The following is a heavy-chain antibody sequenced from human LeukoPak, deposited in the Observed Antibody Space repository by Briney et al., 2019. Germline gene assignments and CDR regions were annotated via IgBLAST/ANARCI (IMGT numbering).Heavy chain of an antibody. CDR2: IYSGGST. D-gene: IGHD6-13*01. CDR3: ARGLTSSCHDY. Sequence: GGSLRLSCAASGFTVSSNYMSWVRQAPGKGLEWVSVIYSGGSTYYADSVKGRFTISRDNSKNTLYLQMNSLRAEDTAVYYCARGLTSSCHDYWGQGTLVTVSS. V-gene: IGHV3-66*01. CDR1: GFTVSSNY. J-gene: IGHJ4*02.